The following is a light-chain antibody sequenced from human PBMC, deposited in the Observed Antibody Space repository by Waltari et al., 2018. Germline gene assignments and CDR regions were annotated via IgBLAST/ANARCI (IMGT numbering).Light chain of an antibody. V-gene: IGLV3-21*02. J-gene: IGLJ3*02. Sequence: SYVLPQPPSESVAPGQPAPLYCPGTNFGGNRLHWFRQKAGQAPVLVINDDSDRPPGIPERFSGSNSGDTATLTISRVEAGDEAAYYCRVWDTSSDHPVFGGGTKLTVL. CDR1: NFGGNR. CDR2: DDS. CDR3: RVWDTSSDHPV.